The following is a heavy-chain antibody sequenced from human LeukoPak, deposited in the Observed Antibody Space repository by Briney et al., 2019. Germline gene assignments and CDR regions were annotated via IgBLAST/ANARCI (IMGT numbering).Heavy chain of an antibody. J-gene: IGHJ6*01. V-gene: IGHV4-39*01. CDR2: IYYSGST. CDR3: ARPDTRGYSGYDFGYYGMDV. CDR1: GGSISSSSYY. Sequence: PSETLSLTCTVSGGSISSSSYYWGWIRQPPGKGLEWIGSIYYSGSTYYNPSLKSRVTISVDTSKNQFSLKLSSVTAADTAVYYCARPDTRGYSGYDFGYYGMDVWGQGTTVTVFS. D-gene: IGHD5-12*01.